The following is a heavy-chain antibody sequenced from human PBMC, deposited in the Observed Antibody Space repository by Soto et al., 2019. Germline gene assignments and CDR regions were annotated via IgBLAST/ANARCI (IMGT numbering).Heavy chain of an antibody. CDR1: GFTFSSFG. D-gene: IGHD6-13*01. Sequence: QVQLVESGGGVVQPGRSLRLSCAASGFTFSSFGMHWVRQAPGKGLEWVAIISCDGSEDYYADSLKGRFTVSRDNSKNTLSLQMDSLRAEDTAVYYCVKETAGTWYFDYWGQGTLVTVSS. CDR3: VKETAGTWYFDY. CDR2: ISCDGSED. J-gene: IGHJ4*02. V-gene: IGHV3-30*18.